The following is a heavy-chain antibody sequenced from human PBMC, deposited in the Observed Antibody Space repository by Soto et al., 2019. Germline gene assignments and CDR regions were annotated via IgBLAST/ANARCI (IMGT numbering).Heavy chain of an antibody. D-gene: IGHD4-17*01. CDR2: IDPSDSYT. CDR1: EYSFTSYL. J-gene: IGHJ4*02. Sequence: GESLKFSCKGSEYSFTSYLISWVRQMRGKGLEWMGRIDPSDSYTNYSPSFQGHVTISADKSISTAYLQWSSLNASDTAMYYCARQLYGKIDYWGQGTLVTVSS. CDR3: ARQLYGKIDY. V-gene: IGHV5-10-1*01.